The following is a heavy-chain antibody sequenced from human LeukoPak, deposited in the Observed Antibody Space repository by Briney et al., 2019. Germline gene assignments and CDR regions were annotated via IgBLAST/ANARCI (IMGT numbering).Heavy chain of an antibody. J-gene: IGHJ4*02. V-gene: IGHV1-46*01. CDR1: GYTFTSYR. D-gene: IGHD6-13*01. CDR2: INPSGDST. CDR3: ARDDSSLSDY. Sequence: GASVKVSCKASGYTFTSYRIHWVRQAPGQGLEWMGIINPSGDSTSYAQKFQGRVTVTRDTSTSTVYMELSSLRSEDTAVYYCARDDSSLSDYWGQGTLVTVSS.